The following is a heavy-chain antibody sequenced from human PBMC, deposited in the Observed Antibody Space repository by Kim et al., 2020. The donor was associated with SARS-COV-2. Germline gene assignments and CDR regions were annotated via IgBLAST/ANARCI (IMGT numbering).Heavy chain of an antibody. CDR3: ARAKTTVAAPGDY. CDR1: GFTFNNYA. D-gene: IGHD4-17*01. J-gene: IGHJ4*02. Sequence: GGSLRLSCAASGFTFNNYAMHWVRQGAGKGLEGVAVISYDENNEYYADSVKGRFTISRDNSKNTLYLQMNSLRAEDTAVYYCARAKTTVAAPGDYWGQGTLVIVSS. CDR2: ISYDENNE. V-gene: IGHV3-30-3*01.